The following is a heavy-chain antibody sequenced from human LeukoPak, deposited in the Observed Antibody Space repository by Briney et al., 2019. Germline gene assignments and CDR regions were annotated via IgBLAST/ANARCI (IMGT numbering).Heavy chain of an antibody. J-gene: IGHJ6*03. CDR3: ASQKYCSSTSCYRIRGYYYYYMDV. Sequence: SVKVSCKASGGTFSSYAISWVRQAPGQGLEWMEGIIPIFGTANYAQKFQGRVTITTDESTSTAYMELSSLRSEDTAVYYCASQKYCSSTSCYRIRGYYYYYMDVWGKGTTVTVSS. CDR2: IIPIFGTA. CDR1: GGTFSSYA. D-gene: IGHD2-2*01. V-gene: IGHV1-69*05.